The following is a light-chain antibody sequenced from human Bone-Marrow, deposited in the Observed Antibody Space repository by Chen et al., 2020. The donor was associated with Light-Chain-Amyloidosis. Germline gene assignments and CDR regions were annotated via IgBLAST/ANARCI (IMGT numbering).Light chain of an antibody. CDR2: DDS. Sequence: SYVLTQPSSASVAPGPAATIACGGNNIGSTSVHWYQQTPGQAPLLVVYDDSVRPSGIPERLSGSNSGNTATLTISRVEAGDEADYYCQVWDRSSDRPVFGGGTKLTVL. CDR1: NIGSTS. J-gene: IGLJ3*02. CDR3: QVWDRSSDRPV. V-gene: IGLV3-21*02.